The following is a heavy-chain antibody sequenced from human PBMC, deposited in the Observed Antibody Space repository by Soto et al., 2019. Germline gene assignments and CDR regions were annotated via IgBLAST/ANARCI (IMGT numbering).Heavy chain of an antibody. CDR2: IIPIFGTA. J-gene: IGHJ6*02. V-gene: IGHV1-69*01. D-gene: IGHD3-10*01. CDR1: GGTFSSYA. Sequence: QVQLVQSGAEVKKPGSSVKVSCKASGGTFSSYAISWVRQAPGQGLEWMGGIIPIFGTANYAQKFQGRVTITADESTSTAYMELSSLRSEDTAVYYCAGSTVRGVIIATFFYYYGMDVWGQGTTVTVSS. CDR3: AGSTVRGVIIATFFYYYGMDV.